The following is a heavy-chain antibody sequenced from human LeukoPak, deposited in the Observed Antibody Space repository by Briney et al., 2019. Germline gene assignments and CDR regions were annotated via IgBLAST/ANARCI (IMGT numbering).Heavy chain of an antibody. V-gene: IGHV1-46*01. Sequence: GASVKVSCKASGYTFTSYYMHWVRQAPGQGLEWMGIINPSGGSTSYAQKFQGRVTMTRDTSTSTVYMELSSLRSEDTAAYYCARDLRFGEWKVQVWGQGTMVTVSS. CDR2: INPSGGST. J-gene: IGHJ3*01. CDR3: ARDLRFGEWKVQV. CDR1: GYTFTSYY. D-gene: IGHD3-10*01.